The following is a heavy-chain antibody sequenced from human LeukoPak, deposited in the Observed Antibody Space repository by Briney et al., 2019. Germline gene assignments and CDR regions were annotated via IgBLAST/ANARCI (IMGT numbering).Heavy chain of an antibody. Sequence: GGSLRLSCAASGFTVSSNYMSWVRQAPGKGLEWVSVIYSGGSTYYADSVKGRFTISRDNAKNSLYLQMNSLRAEDTAVYYCARVDGYSYAFYYYGMDVWGQGTTVTVSS. D-gene: IGHD5-18*01. CDR3: ARVDGYSYAFYYYGMDV. CDR2: IYSGGST. V-gene: IGHV3-53*01. CDR1: GFTVSSNY. J-gene: IGHJ6*02.